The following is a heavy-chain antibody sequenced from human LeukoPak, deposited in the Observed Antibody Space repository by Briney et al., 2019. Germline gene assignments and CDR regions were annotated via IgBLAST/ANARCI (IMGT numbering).Heavy chain of an antibody. Sequence: PSETLSLTCTVSGGSISRYYWNWIRQPPGKGLEWIGYIYYSGTTNYNPSHKSRVTISVDTSKNQFSLKLSSVTAADTAVYYCARGHSYYDNSGYSGIDYWGQGTLITVSS. CDR2: IYYSGTT. J-gene: IGHJ4*02. CDR1: GGSISRYY. V-gene: IGHV4-59*01. D-gene: IGHD3-22*01. CDR3: ARGHSYYDNSGYSGIDY.